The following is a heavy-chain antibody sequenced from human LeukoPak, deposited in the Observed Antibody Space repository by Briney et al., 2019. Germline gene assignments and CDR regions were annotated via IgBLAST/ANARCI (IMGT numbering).Heavy chain of an antibody. Sequence: PGGSLRLSCAASGITFSRHWMYWVRQAPGKGLEWVANIKQDGSAKPYVDSVKGRFTISRDNAKNSLFLQMNSLRAEDTAVYYCARDNGWSADFWGQGTLVTVSS. D-gene: IGHD2-15*01. V-gene: IGHV3-7*03. CDR1: GITFSRHW. CDR3: ARDNGWSADF. J-gene: IGHJ4*02. CDR2: IKQDGSAK.